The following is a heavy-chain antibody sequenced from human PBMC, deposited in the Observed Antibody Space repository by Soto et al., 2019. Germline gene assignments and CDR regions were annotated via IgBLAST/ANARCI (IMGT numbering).Heavy chain of an antibody. CDR2: ISYDGRKK. CDR3: AKDRSSSWSFDY. CDR1: GFTFSRNG. V-gene: IGHV3-30*18. J-gene: IGHJ4*02. Sequence: QVQLVESGGGVDQPGRSLRLSCAAAGFTFSRNGMHWVRQAPGKGLEWVAVISYDGRKKYYADSVKGRFTISRDNSKNTLYLQMNSLRVEDTAVYYWAKDRSSSWSFDYWGQGTLVTVSS. D-gene: IGHD6-13*01.